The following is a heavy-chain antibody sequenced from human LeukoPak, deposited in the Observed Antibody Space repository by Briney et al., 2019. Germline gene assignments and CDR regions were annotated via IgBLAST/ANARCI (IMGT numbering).Heavy chain of an antibody. V-gene: IGHV3-30*03. CDR3: ARDRGSGVAAAGLFDS. CDR2: ISYDGSSK. J-gene: IGHJ4*02. D-gene: IGHD6-13*01. CDR1: GFTFSSYG. Sequence: GGSLRLSCAASGFTFSSYGMHWVRQAPGKGLEGVTLISYDGSSKYYADSVKGRFTISRDNSKNTLFLQMNSLRAEDTAVYYCARDRGSGVAAAGLFDSWGQGTLVTVSS.